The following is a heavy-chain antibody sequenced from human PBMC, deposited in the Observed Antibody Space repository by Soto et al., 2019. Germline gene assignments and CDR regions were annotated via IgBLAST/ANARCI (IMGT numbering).Heavy chain of an antibody. V-gene: IGHV3-23*01. D-gene: IGHD4-17*01. Sequence: PGGSLRLSCAASGFTFSSYAMSWVRQAPGKGLEWVSAISGSGGSTYYADSVKGRFTISRDNSKNTLYLQMNGLRAEDTAVYYCAKRPYGDYYGMDVWGQGTTVTVSS. CDR1: GFTFSSYA. CDR3: AKRPYGDYYGMDV. CDR2: ISGSGGST. J-gene: IGHJ6*02.